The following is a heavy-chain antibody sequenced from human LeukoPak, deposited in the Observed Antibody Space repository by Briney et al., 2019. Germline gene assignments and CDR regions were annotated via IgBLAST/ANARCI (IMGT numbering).Heavy chain of an antibody. V-gene: IGHV4-31*03. CDR1: GGSISSGGYY. Sequence: PSQTPSLTCTVSGGSISSGGYYWSWIRQHPGKGLEWIGYIYYSGSTYYNPSLKSRVTISVDTSKNQFSLKLSSVTAADTAVYYCARDRGYCSGGSCEGAVDYWGQGTLVTVSS. D-gene: IGHD2-15*01. CDR2: IYYSGST. CDR3: ARDRGYCSGGSCEGAVDY. J-gene: IGHJ4*02.